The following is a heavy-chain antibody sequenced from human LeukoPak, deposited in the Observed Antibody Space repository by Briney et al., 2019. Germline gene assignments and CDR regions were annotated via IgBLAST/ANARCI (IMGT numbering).Heavy chain of an antibody. D-gene: IGHD5-12*01. CDR1: GFTFSSYA. J-gene: IGHJ6*02. Sequence: QPGGSLRLSCAASGFTFSSYALSWVRQAPGKGLEWVAVISYDGSNKYYADSVKGRFTISRDNSKNTLYLQMNSLRAEDTAVYYCAKDHSGYDWGYYYYYGMDVWGQGTTVTVSS. V-gene: IGHV3-30*18. CDR3: AKDHSGYDWGYYYYYGMDV. CDR2: ISYDGSNK.